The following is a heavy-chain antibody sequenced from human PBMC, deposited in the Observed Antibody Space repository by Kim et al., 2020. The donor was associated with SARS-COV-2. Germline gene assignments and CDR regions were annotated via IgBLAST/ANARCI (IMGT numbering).Heavy chain of an antibody. V-gene: IGHV5-51*01. J-gene: IGHJ3*02. CDR3: ARHACSSTSCYAFDI. Sequence: PSFQGQVTISADKSLSTAYLQWSSLKASDTAMYYCARHACSSTSCYAFDIWGQGTMVTVSS. D-gene: IGHD2-2*01.